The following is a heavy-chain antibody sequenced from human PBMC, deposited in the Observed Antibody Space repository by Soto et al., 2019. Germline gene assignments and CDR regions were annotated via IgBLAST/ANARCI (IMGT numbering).Heavy chain of an antibody. J-gene: IGHJ1*01. CDR1: GYLFTAYS. D-gene: IGHD2-15*01. CDR2: VNPSGGST. Sequence: ASVKVSCKASGYLFTAYSMHWVRLAPGQGLEWMGVVNPSGGSTKYAQNFQGRVTMTRGTSTTTSYMELSSLRSDDTAIYYCAREENCSGGTCYSEYFDRWGQGTLVTVSS. CDR3: AREENCSGGTCYSEYFDR. V-gene: IGHV1-46*01.